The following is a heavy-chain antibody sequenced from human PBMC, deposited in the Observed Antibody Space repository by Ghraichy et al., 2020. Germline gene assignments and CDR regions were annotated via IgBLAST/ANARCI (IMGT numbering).Heavy chain of an antibody. V-gene: IGHV3-74*01. CDR3: GSVFEY. CDR2: IDTDGTGT. CDR1: GFTFKHYW. J-gene: IGHJ4*02. Sequence: GGSLRLSCGASGFTFKHYWMHWVRQAPGKGLMWVSRIDTDGTGTSYADSVKGRFTISRDNAKNTVYLEMNNLRAEDTAVYYCGSVFEYWGLGTLVTVSS.